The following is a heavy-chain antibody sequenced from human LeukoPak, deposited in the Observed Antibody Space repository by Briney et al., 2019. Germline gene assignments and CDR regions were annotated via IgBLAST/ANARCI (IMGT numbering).Heavy chain of an antibody. Sequence: PGGSLRLSCAASGFTFSSYEMNWVRQAPGKGLEWVSHISSSGSSKYYADSVKGRFAISRDNTKNSLYLQMNSLRAEDTAVYFCARVFVGENFDYWGQGTLVTVSS. D-gene: IGHD3-10*02. CDR3: ARVFVGENFDY. J-gene: IGHJ4*02. V-gene: IGHV3-48*03. CDR2: ISSSGSSK. CDR1: GFTFSSYE.